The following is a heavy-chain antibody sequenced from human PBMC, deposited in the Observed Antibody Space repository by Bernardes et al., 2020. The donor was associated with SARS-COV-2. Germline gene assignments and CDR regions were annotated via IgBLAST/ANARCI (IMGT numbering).Heavy chain of an antibody. J-gene: IGHJ4*02. CDR3: VRENWGIDY. D-gene: IGHD7-27*01. Sequence: GGSLRLSCAASGFTFSTYWMHWVHKAPGKGLVWVSRIKSDGSTMNYADSVKGRFTISRDNAKNTLYLQMNSLRAEDTAVYYCVRENWGIDYWGQGTLLTVSS. CDR1: GFTFSTYW. CDR2: IKSDGSTM. V-gene: IGHV3-74*01.